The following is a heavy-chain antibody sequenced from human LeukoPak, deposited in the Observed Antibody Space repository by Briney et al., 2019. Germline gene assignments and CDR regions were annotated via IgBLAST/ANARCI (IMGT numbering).Heavy chain of an antibody. V-gene: IGHV4-4*07. J-gene: IGHJ5*02. Sequence: SETLFLTCTVSGGSISSYYWSWIRQPAGKGLEWIGRIYASGSTNYNPSLKSRVTISLDTSKNQFSLKLSSVTAADTAVYYCARDGPFVVPAVSWGQGTLVTVSS. D-gene: IGHD2-2*01. CDR3: ARDGPFVVPAVS. CDR1: GGSISSYY. CDR2: IYASGST.